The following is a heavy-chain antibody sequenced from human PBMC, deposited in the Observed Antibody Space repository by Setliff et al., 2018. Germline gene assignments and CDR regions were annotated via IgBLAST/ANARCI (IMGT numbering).Heavy chain of an antibody. D-gene: IGHD6-19*01. J-gene: IGHJ6*02. CDR3: ARGGGSSGWYYYYYGMDV. CDR2: IIPIFGTA. CDR1: GGTFSSYA. Sequence: GASVKVSCKASGGTFSSYAISWVRQAPGQGLEWMGGIIPIFGTANYAQKFQGRVTITADESTSTAYMELSSLRSEDTAVYYCARGGGSSGWYYYYYGMDVWSQGTTVTVSS. V-gene: IGHV1-69*13.